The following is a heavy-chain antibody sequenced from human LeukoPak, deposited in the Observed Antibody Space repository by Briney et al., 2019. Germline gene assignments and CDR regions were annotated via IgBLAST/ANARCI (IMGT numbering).Heavy chain of an antibody. Sequence: SVKVSCKASGGTFSSYAISWVRQAPGQGLEWMGGIIPIFGTANYAQKFQGRVTITADKSTSTAYMELSSLRSEDTAVYYCARGPIEGGTGDYYYYYYMDVWGKGTTVTVSS. J-gene: IGHJ6*03. CDR1: GGTFSSYA. D-gene: IGHD3/OR15-3a*01. CDR2: IIPIFGTA. V-gene: IGHV1-69*06. CDR3: ARGPIEGGTGDYYYYYYMDV.